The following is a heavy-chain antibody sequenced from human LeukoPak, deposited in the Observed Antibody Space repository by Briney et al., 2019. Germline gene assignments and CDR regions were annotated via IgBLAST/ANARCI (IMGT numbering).Heavy chain of an antibody. V-gene: IGHV4-39*01. D-gene: IGHD3-22*01. Sequence: SETLSLTCTVSGGSISSSSYYWGWIRQPPGKGLEWIGSIYYSGSTYHNPSLKSRVTISVDTSKNQFSLKLSSVTAADTAVYYCARHGVSSGYVSAVDYWGQGTLVTVSS. CDR3: ARHGVSSGYVSAVDY. J-gene: IGHJ4*02. CDR1: GGSISSSSYY. CDR2: IYYSGST.